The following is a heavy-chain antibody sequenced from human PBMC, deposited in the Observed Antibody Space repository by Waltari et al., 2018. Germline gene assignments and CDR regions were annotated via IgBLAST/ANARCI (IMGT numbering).Heavy chain of an antibody. Sequence: QLQLQESGPGLVKPSETLSLTCTVSGGSISSSSYYWRWIRQPPGKGLEWIGSIYYSGSTYYNPSLKSRVTISVDTSKNQFSLKLSSVTAADTAVYYCASRVYGNNWFDPWGQGTLVTVSS. J-gene: IGHJ5*02. V-gene: IGHV4-39*01. CDR1: GGSISSSSYY. CDR2: IYYSGST. CDR3: ASRVYGNNWFDP. D-gene: IGHD4-17*01.